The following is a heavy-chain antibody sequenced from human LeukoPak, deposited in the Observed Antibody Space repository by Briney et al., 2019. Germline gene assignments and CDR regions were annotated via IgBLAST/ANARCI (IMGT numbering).Heavy chain of an antibody. Sequence: GRSLRLSCAASGFTFSSYAMHWVRQAPGKGLEWVAVISYDGSNKYYADSVKGRFTISRDNSKNTLYLQMNSLRAEDTAVYYCAKEAVYSSGWYEMEYFQHWGQGTLVTVSS. J-gene: IGHJ1*01. CDR3: AKEAVYSSGWYEMEYFQH. CDR2: ISYDGSNK. CDR1: GFTFSSYA. D-gene: IGHD6-19*01. V-gene: IGHV3-30*04.